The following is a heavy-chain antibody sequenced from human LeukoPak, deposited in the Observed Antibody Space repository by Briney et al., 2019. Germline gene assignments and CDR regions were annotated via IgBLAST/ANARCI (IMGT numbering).Heavy chain of an antibody. Sequence: PSETLSLTCTVSGGSISSSSYYWGWIRQPPGKGLEWIGSIYYSGSTYYNPSLKSRVTISVDTSKNQFSLKLSSVTAADTAVYYCASSDYGGNSGADYWGQGTLVTVSS. CDR2: IYYSGST. V-gene: IGHV4-39*07. CDR1: GGSISSSSYY. J-gene: IGHJ4*02. CDR3: ASSDYGGNSGADY. D-gene: IGHD4-23*01.